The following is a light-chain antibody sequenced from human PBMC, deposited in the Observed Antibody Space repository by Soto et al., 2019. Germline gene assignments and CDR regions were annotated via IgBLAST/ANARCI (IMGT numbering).Light chain of an antibody. CDR2: EVS. V-gene: IGLV2-14*01. CDR1: SSDVSGYNY. J-gene: IGLJ2*01. CDR3: SSYTSSSTPHVV. Sequence: QSALTQPASVSGSPGQSITISCTGTSSDVSGYNYVSGYQQHPGKAPKLMIYEVSNRPSGVSNRFSGSKSGNTASRTISGLQAEDEAEYYCSSYTSSSTPHVVFGGGTKLNVL.